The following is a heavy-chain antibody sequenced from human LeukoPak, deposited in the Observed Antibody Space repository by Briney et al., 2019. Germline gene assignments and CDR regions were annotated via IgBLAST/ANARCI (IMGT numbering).Heavy chain of an antibody. D-gene: IGHD5-18*01. CDR1: GGSINNYY. Sequence: SETQSLTCAISGGSINNYYWSWIRQPPGKGLEWIGYIYYSGTTNYSPSLNSRVNISLDTAKNQFSLRLSSVTAADTAVYYCARQTAKNVDTARFDSWGQGTLVSVSS. V-gene: IGHV4-59*08. J-gene: IGHJ4*02. CDR2: IYYSGTT. CDR3: ARQTAKNVDTARFDS.